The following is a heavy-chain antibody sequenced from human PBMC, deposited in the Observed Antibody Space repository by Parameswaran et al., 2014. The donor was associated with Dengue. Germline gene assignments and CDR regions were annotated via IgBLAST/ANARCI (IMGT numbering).Heavy chain of an antibody. CDR2: ISYDGSNK. J-gene: IGHJ6*02. CDR3: ARDTYYYGSGSNSGYGMDV. V-gene: IGHV3-30*04. Sequence: WIRQPPGKGLEWVAVISYDGSNKYYADSVKGRFTISRDNSKNTLYLQMNSLRAEDTAVYYCARDTYYYGSGSNSGYGMDVWGQGTTVTVSS. D-gene: IGHD3-10*01.